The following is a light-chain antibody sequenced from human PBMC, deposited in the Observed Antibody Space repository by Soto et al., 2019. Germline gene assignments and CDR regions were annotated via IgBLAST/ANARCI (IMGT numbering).Light chain of an antibody. Sequence: EIVLTQSPGTLSLSPGERATLSCRASQSVSSSYLAWYQHKPGQPPTLLIYGASSRATGIPDRFSGSGSGTDVTLPISRLEPEDFAVYYCQQYGSSPHTFGQGTKLEIK. CDR3: QQYGSSPHT. CDR1: QSVSSSY. J-gene: IGKJ2*01. CDR2: GAS. V-gene: IGKV3-20*01.